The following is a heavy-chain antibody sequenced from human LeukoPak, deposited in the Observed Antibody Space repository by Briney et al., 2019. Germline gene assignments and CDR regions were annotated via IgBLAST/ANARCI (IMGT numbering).Heavy chain of an antibody. CDR2: ISSSSSYI. Sequence: KSGGSLRLSCAASGFTFSSYSMNWVRQAPGKGLEWVSSISSSSSYIYYADSVKGRFTISRDNAKNTLYLQMNSLRAEDTAVYYCAKRKLLWFGEPIDYWGQGTLVTVSS. CDR1: GFTFSSYS. CDR3: AKRKLLWFGEPIDY. D-gene: IGHD3-10*01. V-gene: IGHV3-21*04. J-gene: IGHJ4*02.